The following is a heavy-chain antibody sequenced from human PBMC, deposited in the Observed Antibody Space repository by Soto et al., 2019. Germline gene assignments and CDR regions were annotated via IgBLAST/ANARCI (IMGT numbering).Heavy chain of an antibody. V-gene: IGHV6-1*01. CDR1: GDSVSSNSAA. Sequence: PSQTLSLTCAISGDSVSSNSAAWNWIRQSPSRGLEWLGRTYYRSKWYNDYAVSVKSRITINPDTSKNQFSLQLNSVTPEDTAVYYCASSPYDFLSGYYPLYFDYWGQGTLVTVSS. J-gene: IGHJ4*02. CDR3: ASSPYDFLSGYYPLYFDY. D-gene: IGHD3-3*01. CDR2: TYYRSKWYN.